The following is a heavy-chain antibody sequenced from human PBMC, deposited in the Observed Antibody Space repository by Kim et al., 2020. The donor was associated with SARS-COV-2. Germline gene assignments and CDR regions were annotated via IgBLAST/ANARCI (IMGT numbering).Heavy chain of an antibody. CDR2: VSYDGGNQ. CDR3: AKDRGGEGYNSFEWTYY. CDR1: GSSFNTYS. J-gene: IGHJ6*01. D-gene: IGHD1-1*01. V-gene: IGHV3-30*18. Sequence: GGSLRLSCPASGSSFNTYSMHWVRQAPGKGLEWLAVVSYDGGNQYYADSVRDRFTISRDNSKNTVFLQMNSLSAKDTPVYYCAKDRGGEGYNSFEWTYY.